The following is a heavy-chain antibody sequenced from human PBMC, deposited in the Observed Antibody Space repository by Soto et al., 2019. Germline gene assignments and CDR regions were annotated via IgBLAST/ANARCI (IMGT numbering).Heavy chain of an antibody. V-gene: IGHV4-59*01. CDR1: GDSISTFY. CDR3: ARGRTVRNYADDSSDYFYFFDY. D-gene: IGHD3-22*01. J-gene: IGHJ4*02. Sequence: SETLSLTCTVSGDSISTFYWGWMRQSPGKELEWIGYVYYTGSTNCNPSLKSRVTISVDRSKNQFSLKLTSANAADTAVYYCARGRTVRNYADDSSDYFYFFDYWGQGTQVTVSS. CDR2: VYYTGST.